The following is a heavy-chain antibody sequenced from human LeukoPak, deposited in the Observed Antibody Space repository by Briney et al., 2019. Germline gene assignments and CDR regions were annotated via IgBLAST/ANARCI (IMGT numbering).Heavy chain of an antibody. CDR2: IIPIFGTA. V-gene: IGHV1-69*05. J-gene: IGHJ3*02. D-gene: IGHD2/OR15-2a*01. CDR1: GGTFSSHA. CDR3: AKERGSILSDDFDM. Sequence: ASVKVSCKASGGTFSSHAISWVRQAPGQGLEWMGGIIPIFGTANYAQKFQGRVTITTDESTSTAYMELSSLRSEDTAVYYCAKERGSILSDDFDMWGQGTMVTVSS.